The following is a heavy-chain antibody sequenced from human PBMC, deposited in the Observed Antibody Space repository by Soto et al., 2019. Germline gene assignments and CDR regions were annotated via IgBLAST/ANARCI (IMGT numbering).Heavy chain of an antibody. CDR2: INPSGGST. D-gene: IGHD2-2*01. CDR3: AREGSCSSTSCYALLAY. J-gene: IGHJ4*02. V-gene: IGHV1-46*01. CDR1: GYTFTSYY. Sequence: QVQLVQSGAEVKKPGASVKVSCKASGYTFTSYYMHWVRQAPGQGLEWMGIINPSGGSTSYAQKFQGRVTMTRDTSTSTVYMELSSLRSEDTAVYYCAREGSCSSTSCYALLAYWGQGTLVTVSS.